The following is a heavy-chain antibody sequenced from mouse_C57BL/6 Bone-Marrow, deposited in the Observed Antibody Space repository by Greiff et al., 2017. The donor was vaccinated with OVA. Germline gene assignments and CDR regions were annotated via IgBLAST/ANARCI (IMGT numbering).Heavy chain of an antibody. CDR3: ARAHGDY. CDR1: GYSITSGYY. Sequence: EVHLVESGPGLVKPSQSLSLTCSVTGYSITSGYYWNWIRQFPGNKLEWMGYISYDGSNNYNPSLKNRISITRDTSKNQFFLKLNSVTTEDTATYYCARAHGDYWGQGTSVTVSS. J-gene: IGHJ4*01. V-gene: IGHV3-6*01. CDR2: ISYDGSN.